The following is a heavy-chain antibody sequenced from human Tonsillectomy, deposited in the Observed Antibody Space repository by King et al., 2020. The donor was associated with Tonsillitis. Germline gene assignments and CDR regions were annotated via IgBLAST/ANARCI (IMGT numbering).Heavy chain of an antibody. D-gene: IGHD4-23*01. CDR3: ARSDYGGNSYYYYGMDV. V-gene: IGHV4-39*01. CDR1: GGSISSSSYY. J-gene: IGHJ6*02. CDR2: IYYSGST. Sequence: QLQESGPGLVKPSETLSLTCTVSGGSISSSSYYWGWIRQPPGKGLEWIGSIYYSGSTYYNPSLKSRVTISVDTSKNQFSLKLSSVTAADTAVYYCARSDYGGNSYYYYGMDVWGQGTTVTVSS.